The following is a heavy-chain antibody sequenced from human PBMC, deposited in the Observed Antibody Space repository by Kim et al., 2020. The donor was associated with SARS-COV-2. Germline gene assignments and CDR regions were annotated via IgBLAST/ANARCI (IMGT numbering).Heavy chain of an antibody. CDR1: GFTFSSYG. D-gene: IGHD3-22*01. V-gene: IGHV3-33*01. CDR3: AREGTRTYYYDSSGHSQSYGMDV. CDR2: IWYDGSNK. Sequence: GGSLRLSCAASGFTFSSYGMHWVRQAPGKGLEWVAVIWYDGSNKYYADSVKGRFTISRDNSKNTLYLQMNSLRAEDTAVYYCAREGTRTYYYDSSGHSQSYGMDVWGQGTTVTVSS. J-gene: IGHJ6*02.